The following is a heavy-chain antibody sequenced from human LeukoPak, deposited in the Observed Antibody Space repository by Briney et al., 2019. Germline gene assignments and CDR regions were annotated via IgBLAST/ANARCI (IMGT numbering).Heavy chain of an antibody. Sequence: ASVKVSCKASGYTFTSYGISWVRQAPGQGLEWMGWISAYNGNTNYAQKLQGRVTMTTDTSTSTAYMELRSLRSDDTAVYYCARVYVNYDSWSGYRNWFDPWGQGTLVTVSS. J-gene: IGHJ5*02. CDR2: ISAYNGNT. CDR1: GYTFTSYG. D-gene: IGHD3-3*01. V-gene: IGHV1-18*01. CDR3: ARVYVNYDSWSGYRNWFDP.